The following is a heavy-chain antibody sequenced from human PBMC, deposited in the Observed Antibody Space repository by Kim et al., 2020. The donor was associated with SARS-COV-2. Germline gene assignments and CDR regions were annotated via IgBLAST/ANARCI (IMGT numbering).Heavy chain of an antibody. CDR1: GGSFSGYY. CDR2: INHSGST. V-gene: IGHV4-34*01. CDR3: ARMSYDFWSGFPYAFDI. Sequence: SETLSLTCAVYGGSFSGYYWSWIRQPPGKGLEWIGEINHSGSTNYNPSLKSRVTISVDTSKNQFSLKLSSVTAADTAVYYCARMSYDFWSGFPYAFDIWGQGTMVTVSS. J-gene: IGHJ3*02. D-gene: IGHD3-3*01.